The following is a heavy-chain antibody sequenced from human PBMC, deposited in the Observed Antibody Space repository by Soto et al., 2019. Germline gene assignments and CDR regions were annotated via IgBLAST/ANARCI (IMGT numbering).Heavy chain of an antibody. Sequence: GESLKISCKGSEYSFPHYWVSWVRQMPGKGLEWMGRINPRYAVTKDMPSFKGNVTMTLDKSINTAYLQWSNLKASDTCLDDCGRLVSQDVDNWCQGTLVTVYS. D-gene: IGHD6-6*01. CDR1: EYSFPHYW. J-gene: IGHJ4*02. V-gene: IGHV5-10-1*01. CDR3: GRLVSQDVDN. CDR2: INPRYAVT.